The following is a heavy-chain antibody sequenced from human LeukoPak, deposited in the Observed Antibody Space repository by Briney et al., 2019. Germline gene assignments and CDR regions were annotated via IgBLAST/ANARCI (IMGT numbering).Heavy chain of an antibody. Sequence: PGRSLRLSCAASGFTFSSYGMHWVRQAPGKGLEWVAVIWYDGSNKYYADSVKGRFTISRDNSKNTLYLQMNSLRAEDTAVYYCGTDPAGTNHFDYWGQGTLVTVSS. V-gene: IGHV3-33*01. CDR1: GFTFSSYG. CDR3: GTDPAGTNHFDY. CDR2: IWYDGSNK. J-gene: IGHJ4*02. D-gene: IGHD6-19*01.